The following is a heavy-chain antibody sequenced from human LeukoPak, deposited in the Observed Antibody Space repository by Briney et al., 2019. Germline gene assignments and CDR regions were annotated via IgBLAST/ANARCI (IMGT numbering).Heavy chain of an antibody. CDR3: ARVRDEGYSSGWYNNYYYYMDV. D-gene: IGHD6-19*01. CDR2: IYYSGNT. CDR1: GGSISRNSYY. J-gene: IGHJ6*03. Sequence: SETLSLTCTVFGGSISRNSYYWGWIRQPPGKGLEWIGNIYYSGNTFYNPSLESRVTISLDTSKNQFSLKLSSVTAADTAVYYCARVRDEGYSSGWYNNYYYYMDVWGKGTTVTVSS. V-gene: IGHV4-39*07.